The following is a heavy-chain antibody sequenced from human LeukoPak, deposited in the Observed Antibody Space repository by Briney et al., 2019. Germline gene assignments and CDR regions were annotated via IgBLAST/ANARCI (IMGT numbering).Heavy chain of an antibody. V-gene: IGHV4-4*07. Sequence: SETLSLTCTVSSGSISSYYWSWLRQPAGKGLEWIGRIYTSGSTDYNPPLKSRVTMSVYTSKTQFSLKLSSVTAADTAVYYCASYSSSTWYGLDYWGQGTLVTVSS. CDR2: IYTSGST. CDR3: ASYSSSTWYGLDY. CDR1: SGSISSYY. D-gene: IGHD6-13*01. J-gene: IGHJ4*02.